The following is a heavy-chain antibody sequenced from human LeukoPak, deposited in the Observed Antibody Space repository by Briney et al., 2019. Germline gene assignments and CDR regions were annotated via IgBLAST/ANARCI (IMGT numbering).Heavy chain of an antibody. CDR3: AKDSNYYDSSAPWFDY. J-gene: IGHJ4*02. CDR2: ISTDGSST. Sequence: GGSLRLSCAASGFTFSSYWMHWVRQAPGKGLVWVSRISTDGSSTSYADFVKGRFTISRDNAKNTLYLQMNSLRAEDTAVYYCAKDSNYYDSSAPWFDYWGQGTLVTVSS. V-gene: IGHV3-74*01. CDR1: GFTFSSYW. D-gene: IGHD3-22*01.